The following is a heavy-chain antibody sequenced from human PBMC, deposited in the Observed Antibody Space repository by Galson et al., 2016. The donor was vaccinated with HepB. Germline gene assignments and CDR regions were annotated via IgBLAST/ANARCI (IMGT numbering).Heavy chain of an antibody. CDR1: GGTFNNYA. Sequence: SVKVSCKASGGTFNNYAISWVRQAPGQRLEWMGGSIPLFGTRNYAQKFQGRVTITADDSTSTTYMELSNLRSEDTAMYYCAFAGQQRVSVYYFDFWGQGTLVTVSS. CDR2: SIPLFGTR. J-gene: IGHJ4*02. D-gene: IGHD6-13*01. CDR3: AFAGQQRVSVYYFDF. V-gene: IGHV1-69*13.